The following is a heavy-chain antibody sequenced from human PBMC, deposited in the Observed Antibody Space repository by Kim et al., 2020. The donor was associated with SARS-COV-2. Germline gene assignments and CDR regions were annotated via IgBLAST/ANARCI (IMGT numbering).Heavy chain of an antibody. D-gene: IGHD3-22*01. CDR2: NP. CDR3: AREGHEGGYLT. J-gene: IGHJ3*01. Sequence: NPRYYQNLQRRLTITRDNSENSAYMELKSLRSEDTAIYYCAREGHEGGYLTWGQGTMVTVSS. V-gene: IGHV1-3*01.